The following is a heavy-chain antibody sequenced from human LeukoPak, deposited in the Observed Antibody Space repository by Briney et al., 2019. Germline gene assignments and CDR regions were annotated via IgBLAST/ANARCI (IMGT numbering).Heavy chain of an antibody. CDR3: ARDRIFGVVYYFDY. D-gene: IGHD3-3*01. CDR1: GFTVSSNY. CDR2: IYSGGST. V-gene: IGHV3-53*05. Sequence: GGSLRLSCAASGFTVSSNYMSWVRQAPGKGLEWVSVIYSGGSTYYADSVKGRFTISRDNSKNTLYLQMNGLRAEDTAVYYCARDRIFGVVYYFDYWGQGTLVTVSS. J-gene: IGHJ4*02.